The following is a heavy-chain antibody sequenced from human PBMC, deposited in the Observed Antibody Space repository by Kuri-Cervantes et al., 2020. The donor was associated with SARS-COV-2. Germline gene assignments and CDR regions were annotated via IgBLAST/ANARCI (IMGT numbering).Heavy chain of an antibody. D-gene: IGHD1-26*01. CDR3: GRDLGSSSDY. J-gene: IGHJ4*02. Sequence: SETLSLTCTVSGGSISSGGYYWSWIRQPPGKGLEWIGYIYHSGSTYYNPSLKSRVTISVDRSKNQISLELTSVTAADTAVYYCGRDLGSSSDYWGQGTLVTVSS. V-gene: IGHV4-30-2*02. CDR1: GGSISSGGYY. CDR2: IYHSGST.